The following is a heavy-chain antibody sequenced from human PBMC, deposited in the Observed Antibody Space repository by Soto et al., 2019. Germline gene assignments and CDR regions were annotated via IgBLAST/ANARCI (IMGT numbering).Heavy chain of an antibody. J-gene: IGHJ4*02. CDR1: GGSINSSSYY. Sequence: SETLSLTCTVSGGSINSSSYYWGWIRQPPGKRLEWIGSIYYSGSTYYNPSLKSRVTISVDTSKNQFSLKLSSVTAADTAVYYCALRLGDPGRLYFDYWGQGTLVTVS. D-gene: IGHD3-16*01. V-gene: IGHV4-39*07. CDR3: ALRLGDPGRLYFDY. CDR2: IYYSGST.